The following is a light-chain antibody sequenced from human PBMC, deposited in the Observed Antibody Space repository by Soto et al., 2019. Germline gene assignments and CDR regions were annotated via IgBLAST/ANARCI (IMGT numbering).Light chain of an antibody. CDR3: QQSYSTPIT. V-gene: IGKV1-39*01. CDR2: AAS. CDR1: QSIRNY. J-gene: IGKJ5*01. Sequence: DFQMTQSPSYLSASVGDRVTITCRASQSIRNYLNWYQQKPGKAPKLLIYAASSLQSGVPSRFSGSGSWTDFTLTISSLQPEDFATDYCQQSYSTPITFGQGTRLEIK.